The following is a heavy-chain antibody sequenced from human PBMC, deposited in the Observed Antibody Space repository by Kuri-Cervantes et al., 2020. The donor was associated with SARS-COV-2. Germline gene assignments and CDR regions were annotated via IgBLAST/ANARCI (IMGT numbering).Heavy chain of an antibody. CDR2: IYYSGST. Sequence: SETLSLTCTVSGGSISSSSYYWGWIRQPPGKGLEWIGSIYYSGSTYYNPSLESRVTISVDTSKNQFSLKLSSVTAADTAVYYCAKDSPEIVVVPAAPLYFDLWGRGTLVTVSS. CDR3: AKDSPEIVVVPAAPLYFDL. V-gene: IGHV4-39*07. D-gene: IGHD2-2*01. J-gene: IGHJ2*01. CDR1: GGSISSSSYY.